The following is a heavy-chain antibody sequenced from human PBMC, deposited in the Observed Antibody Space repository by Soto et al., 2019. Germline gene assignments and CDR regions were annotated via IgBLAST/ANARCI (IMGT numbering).Heavy chain of an antibody. CDR3: ARGSKAGDGYNSVYYYYYGMDV. V-gene: IGHV3-30*03. J-gene: IGHJ6*02. D-gene: IGHD5-12*01. Sequence: GGSLRLSCAVSGFTFSTYGMHWVRQAPGKGLEWVAVISYDGNYIYYADSVKGRFTISRDNSKYTLYLQMNSLRGEDTAVYYCARGSKAGDGYNSVYYYYYGMDVWGQGTTVTVSS. CDR1: GFTFSTYG. CDR2: ISYDGNYI.